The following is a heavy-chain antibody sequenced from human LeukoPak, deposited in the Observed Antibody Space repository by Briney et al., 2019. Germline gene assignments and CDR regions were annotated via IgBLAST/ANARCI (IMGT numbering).Heavy chain of an antibody. Sequence: GGSLRLSCAASGFTFSSYGMHWVRQAPGKGLEWVSYISSSGSTIYYADSVKGRFTISRDNAKNSLYLQMNSLRAEDTAVYYCAELGITMTGGVWGKGTTVTISS. CDR1: GFTFSSYG. D-gene: IGHD3-10*02. CDR3: AELGITMTGGV. CDR2: ISSSGSTI. J-gene: IGHJ6*04. V-gene: IGHV3-48*04.